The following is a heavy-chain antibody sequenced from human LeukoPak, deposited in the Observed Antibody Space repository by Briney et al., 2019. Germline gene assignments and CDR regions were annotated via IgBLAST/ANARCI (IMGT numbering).Heavy chain of an antibody. V-gene: IGHV4-4*07. D-gene: IGHD6-19*01. J-gene: IGHJ4*02. CDR2: IHTSRST. Sequence: SETLSLTCTVSGGSISTYYWSWIRQSAGKGLEWIGRIHTSRSTDYNPSLRSRVTMSVDTSKNQFSLKVSSVTAADTGIYYCARAPEFSSGWLLDCWGQGSLVTVSS. CDR3: ARAPEFSSGWLLDC. CDR1: GGSISTYY.